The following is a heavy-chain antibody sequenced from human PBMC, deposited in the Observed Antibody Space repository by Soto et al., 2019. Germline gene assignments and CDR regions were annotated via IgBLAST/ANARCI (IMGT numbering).Heavy chain of an antibody. CDR1: GGTFSSYA. CDR3: ATLTKYYFDY. V-gene: IGHV1-69*13. J-gene: IGHJ4*02. Sequence: SVKISCKASGGTFSSYAISWVRQAPGQGLEWMGGIIPIFGTASYAQKFQGRVTITADESTSTAYMELSSLRSEDTAVYYCATLTKYYFDYWGQGTLVTVSS. CDR2: IIPIFGTA. D-gene: IGHD3-9*01.